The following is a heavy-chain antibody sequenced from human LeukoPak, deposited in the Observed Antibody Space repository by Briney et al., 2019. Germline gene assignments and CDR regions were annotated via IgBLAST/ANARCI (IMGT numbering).Heavy chain of an antibody. D-gene: IGHD2-2*01. Sequence: SETLSLTCAVYGGSFSGYYWSWIRQPPGKGLEWIGEINHSGSTNYNPSLKSRVTISVDTSKNQFSLKLSSVTAADTAVYHCAVPAATNHNNAFDIWGQGTMVTVSS. V-gene: IGHV4-34*01. J-gene: IGHJ3*02. CDR3: AVPAATNHNNAFDI. CDR1: GGSFSGYY. CDR2: INHSGST.